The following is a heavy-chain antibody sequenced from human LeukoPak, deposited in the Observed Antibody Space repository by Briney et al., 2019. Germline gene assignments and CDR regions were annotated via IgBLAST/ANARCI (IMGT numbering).Heavy chain of an antibody. D-gene: IGHD3-10*01. Sequence: GGSLRLSCAASGFTFSSYAMSWVRQAPGEGLEWVSAISGSGGSTYYADSVKGRFTISRDNSKNTLYLQMNSLRAEDTAVYYCAKAGDYYGSGSPVDYWGQGTLVTVSS. V-gene: IGHV3-23*01. CDR3: AKAGDYYGSGSPVDY. J-gene: IGHJ4*02. CDR1: GFTFSSYA. CDR2: ISGSGGST.